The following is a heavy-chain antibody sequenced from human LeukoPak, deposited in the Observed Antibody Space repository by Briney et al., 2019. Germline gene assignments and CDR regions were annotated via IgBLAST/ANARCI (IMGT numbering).Heavy chain of an antibody. D-gene: IGHD6-19*01. J-gene: IGHJ4*02. CDR1: GFTFSSYS. CDR3: ASEDSSGWYYFDY. CDR2: ISSSSSYI. Sequence: TGGSLRLSCAASGFTFSSYSMNWVRQAPGKGLEWVSSISSSSSYIYYADSVKGRFTISRDNAKNSLYLQMNSLRAEDTAVYYCASEDSSGWYYFDYWGQGTLVTVSS. V-gene: IGHV3-21*01.